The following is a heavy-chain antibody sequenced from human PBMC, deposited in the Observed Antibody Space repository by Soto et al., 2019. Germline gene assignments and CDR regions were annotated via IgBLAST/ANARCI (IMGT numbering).Heavy chain of an antibody. V-gene: IGHV1-69*02. J-gene: IGHJ6*02. D-gene: IGHD6-13*01. CDR1: GGTFSSYT. CDR3: AADSSWYPSNYYYYYGMDV. CDR2: IIPILGIA. Sequence: SVKVSCKASGGTFSSYTISWVRQAPGQGLEWMGRIIPILGIANYAQKFQGRVTITADKSTSTAYMELSSMRSEDTAVYYCAADSSWYPSNYYYYYGMDVWGQGTTVTVSS.